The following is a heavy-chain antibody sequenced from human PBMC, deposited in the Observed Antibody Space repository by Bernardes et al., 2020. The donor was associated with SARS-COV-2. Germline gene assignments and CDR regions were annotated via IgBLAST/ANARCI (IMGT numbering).Heavy chain of an antibody. J-gene: IGHJ6*02. CDR2: IYYSGST. Sequence: SETLSLTCTVSGGSISSSSYYWGWIRQPPGKGLEWIGSIYYSGSTYYNPSLKSRVTISVDTSKNQFSLKLSSVTAADTAVYYCARQIVMTTVTTVINYYYGMDVWGQGTTVTVSS. D-gene: IGHD4-17*01. CDR1: GGSISSSSYY. V-gene: IGHV4-39*01. CDR3: ARQIVMTTVTTVINYYYGMDV.